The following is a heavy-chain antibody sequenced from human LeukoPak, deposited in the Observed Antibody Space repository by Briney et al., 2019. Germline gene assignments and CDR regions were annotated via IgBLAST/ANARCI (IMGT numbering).Heavy chain of an antibody. Sequence: SSETLSLTCTVSGGSISSYYWSWIRQPPGKGLEWIGEINHSGSTNYNPSLKSRVTISVDTSKNQFSLKLSSVTAADTAVYYCARVTGLLWFGELLPTPYYYYGMDVWGQGTTVTVSS. CDR2: INHSGST. J-gene: IGHJ6*02. D-gene: IGHD3-10*01. CDR1: GGSISSYY. V-gene: IGHV4-34*01. CDR3: ARVTGLLWFGELLPTPYYYYGMDV.